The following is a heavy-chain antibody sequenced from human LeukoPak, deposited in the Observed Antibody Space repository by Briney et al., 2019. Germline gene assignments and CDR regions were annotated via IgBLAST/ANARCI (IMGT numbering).Heavy chain of an antibody. V-gene: IGHV4-34*01. CDR1: GGSFSGYY. D-gene: IGHD6-13*01. J-gene: IGHJ1*01. CDR2: INHSGST. Sequence: SETLSLTCAVYGGSFSGYYWSWIRQPPGKGLEWIGEINHSGSTNYNPSLKSRVTISVDTSKNQFSLKLSSVTAADTAVYYCARGHGSWYVKYFQHWGQGTLVTVSS. CDR3: ARGHGSWYVKYFQH.